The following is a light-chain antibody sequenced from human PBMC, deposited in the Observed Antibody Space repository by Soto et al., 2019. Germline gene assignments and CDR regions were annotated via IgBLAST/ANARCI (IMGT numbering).Light chain of an antibody. CDR3: TSYTRSSTHVV. J-gene: IGLJ2*01. CDR1: SSDVGGYNY. CDR2: NVS. Sequence: QSVLTQPASVSGSPGQSITISCTGTSSDVGGYNYVSWYQQHPGKAPKLMIYNVSNRPSGVSNRFSGSKSGNTASLTISGLQAEDEADYYCTSYTRSSTHVVFGGGTKLTV. V-gene: IGLV2-14*03.